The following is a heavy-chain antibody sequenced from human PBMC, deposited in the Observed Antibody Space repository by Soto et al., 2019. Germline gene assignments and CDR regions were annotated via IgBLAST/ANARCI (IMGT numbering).Heavy chain of an antibody. CDR1: GFTFISYS. CDR2: ISSSSSYI. D-gene: IGHD3-10*01. CDR3: AGDYSMVRGVIMWNNWFDP. Sequence: EVQLVESGGGLVKPGGSLRLSCAASGFTFISYSMNWVRQAPGKGLAWVPSISSSSSYIYYADSVKGRFTISRDNAQNSLYLQMNSLRAEDTAVYYCAGDYSMVRGVIMWNNWFDPWGQGTLVTVSS. V-gene: IGHV3-21*01. J-gene: IGHJ5*02.